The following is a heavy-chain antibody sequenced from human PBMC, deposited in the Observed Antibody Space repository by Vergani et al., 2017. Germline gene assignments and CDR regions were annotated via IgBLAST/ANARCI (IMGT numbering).Heavy chain of an antibody. V-gene: IGHV3-7*01. CDR1: GFIFSSYW. CDR2: IKEDGSEK. CDR3: ARDGPSTYYYDSSGYVIDY. Sequence: EVQLVESGGGLVQPGGSLRLSCAASGFIFSSYWMHWVRQAPGKGLEWVAAIKEDGSEKYYVDSVKGRFTISRDNAKNSLYLQMNSLRAEDTAVYYCARDGPSTYYYDSSGYVIDYWGQGTLVTVSS. D-gene: IGHD3-22*01. J-gene: IGHJ4*02.